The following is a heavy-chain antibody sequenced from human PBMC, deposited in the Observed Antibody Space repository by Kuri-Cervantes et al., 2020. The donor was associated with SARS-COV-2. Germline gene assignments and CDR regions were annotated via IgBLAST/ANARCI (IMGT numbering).Heavy chain of an antibody. CDR3: QAQITFGGVFAQDDY. J-gene: IGHJ4*02. Sequence: GGSLRLSCAASGFTFSSYGMHWVRQAPGKGLEWVAFIRYDGSNKYYADSVKGRFTISRDNSKNTLYLQMNSLRAEDTAVYYCQAQITFGGVFAQDDYWGQGTLVTVSS. D-gene: IGHD3-16*02. CDR2: IRYDGSNK. V-gene: IGHV3-30*02. CDR1: GFTFSSYG.